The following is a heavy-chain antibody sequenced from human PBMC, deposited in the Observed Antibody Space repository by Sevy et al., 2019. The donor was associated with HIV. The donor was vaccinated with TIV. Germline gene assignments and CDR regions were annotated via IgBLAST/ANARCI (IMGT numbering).Heavy chain of an antibody. CDR2: IRGDGSGA. V-gene: IGHV3-7*01. CDR1: GFTLSDYD. D-gene: IGHD1-26*01. CDR3: AAESWVGAEDAADI. Sequence: GGSLRLSCAASGFTLSDYDMTWIRQAPGKGLEWVANIRGDGSGAFYAESVRGRFTIFRDNAKNSVFLEMRSLRDEDTDTYNCAAESWVGAEDAADIWGQGTLVTVSS. J-gene: IGHJ4*01.